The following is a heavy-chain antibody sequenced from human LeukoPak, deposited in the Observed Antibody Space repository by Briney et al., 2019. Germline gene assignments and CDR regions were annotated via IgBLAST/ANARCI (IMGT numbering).Heavy chain of an antibody. D-gene: IGHD7-27*01. CDR3: ARGPHYALGIYFDY. V-gene: IGHV4-4*07. Sequence: PSETLSLTCGVSGGSISSSYYWSWIRQPAGKGLELIGRIYTSGSTNYNPSLKSRVTMSVDTSKNQFSLKLSSVTAADTAVYYCARGPHYALGIYFDYWGKGTVVTVSS. CDR2: IYTSGST. CDR1: GGSISSSYY. J-gene: IGHJ4*02.